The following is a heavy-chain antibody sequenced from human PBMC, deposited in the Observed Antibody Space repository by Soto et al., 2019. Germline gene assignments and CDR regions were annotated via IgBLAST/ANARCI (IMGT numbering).Heavy chain of an antibody. CDR1: GYSFRDSW. Sequence: EVQLVQSGAEVKKAGESLEISCKASGYSFRDSWIGWVRQVPGKGLEWMGGIYPADAATRYSPSFEGHVTFSVDKSTGTVFLKWGSLTALDADIYLCAGQDGRWLQYFDSRSRTAISTLDYRGEGTLVTVSS. J-gene: IGHJ4*02. D-gene: IGHD3-22*01. V-gene: IGHV5-51*01. CDR3: AGQDGRWLQYFDSRSRTAISTLDY. CDR2: IYPADAAT.